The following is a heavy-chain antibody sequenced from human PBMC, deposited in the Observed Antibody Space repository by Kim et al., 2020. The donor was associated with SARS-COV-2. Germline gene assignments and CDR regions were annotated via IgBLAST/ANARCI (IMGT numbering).Heavy chain of an antibody. D-gene: IGHD6-13*01. Sequence: KGRITISRDNSKNTLYLQMNSLRAEDTAVYYCARDGSKESSWYYYYGMDVWGQGTTVTVSS. CDR3: ARDGSKESSWYYYYGMDV. V-gene: IGHV3-30*07. J-gene: IGHJ6*02.